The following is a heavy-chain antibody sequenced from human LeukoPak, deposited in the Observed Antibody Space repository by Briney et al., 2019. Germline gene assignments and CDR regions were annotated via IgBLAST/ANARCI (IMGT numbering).Heavy chain of an antibody. CDR2: IYPGDSDT. CDR3: ATTIAARSSEYFQH. V-gene: IGHV5-51*01. D-gene: IGHD6-6*01. CDR1: EYSFTTYW. Sequence: GESLKISCKGSEYSFTTYWIGWVRQMPGKGLEWLGIIYPGDSDTRYSPSFQGQVTISADKSISTAYLQWSSLMASDTAMFYCATTIAARSSEYFQHWGQGTLVTVSS. J-gene: IGHJ1*01.